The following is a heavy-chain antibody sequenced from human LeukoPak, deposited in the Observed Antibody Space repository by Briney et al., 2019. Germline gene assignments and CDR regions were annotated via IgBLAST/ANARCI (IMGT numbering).Heavy chain of an antibody. Sequence: PGGSLRLSCAASGFSFSSYAMSWVRQAPGKGLEWVSSIIASGGSTYYADSVKGRFTISRDNSKNTVYLQMNSLRADDTAVYYCGRDGRLIQLWFDPWGQGTLVTVSS. V-gene: IGHV3-23*01. CDR1: GFSFSSYA. CDR3: GRDGRLIQLWFDP. CDR2: IIASGGST. D-gene: IGHD5-18*01. J-gene: IGHJ5*02.